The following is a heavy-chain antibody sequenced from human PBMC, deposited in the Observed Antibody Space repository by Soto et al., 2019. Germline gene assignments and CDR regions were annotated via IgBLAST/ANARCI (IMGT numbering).Heavy chain of an antibody. CDR2: IIPILGMS. V-gene: IGHV1-69*02. Sequence: QVQLVQSGAEVKKPGSSVKVSCKSSGGTFSGYTFSWVRQAPGHGLEWIGRIIPILGMSNYAQKCQGRVTVTADKSTSTAYMELGSLTSEDTAVYYCATGYCSGGSCFLEEAFDIWGQGTMVTVSS. CDR3: ATGYCSGGSCFLEEAFDI. CDR1: GGTFSGYT. J-gene: IGHJ3*02. D-gene: IGHD2-15*01.